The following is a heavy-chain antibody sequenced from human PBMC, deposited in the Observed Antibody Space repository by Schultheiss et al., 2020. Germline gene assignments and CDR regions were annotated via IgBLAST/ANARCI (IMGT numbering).Heavy chain of an antibody. CDR2: IYYSGST. CDR1: GGSISSGAFY. D-gene: IGHD3-16*02. J-gene: IGHJ5*02. V-gene: IGHV4-61*08. Sequence: SETLSLTCTVSGGSISSGAFYWSWIRQHPGKGLVWIGNIYYSGSTNYNPSLKSRVTISVDTSKNQFSLKLSSVTAADTAVYYCARGGYLSWFDPWGQGTLVTVSS. CDR3: ARGGYLSWFDP.